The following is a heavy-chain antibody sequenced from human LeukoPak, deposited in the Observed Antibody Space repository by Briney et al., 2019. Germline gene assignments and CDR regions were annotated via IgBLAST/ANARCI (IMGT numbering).Heavy chain of an antibody. Sequence: KPGGSLRLSCEASGITFSNTWMSWVRQAPGKGLEWVGRIKSKTNGETTDYAAPVKGRFTISRDDSKSTVYLQMNSLKTEDTAVYYCTTDRDYVWGSYRLVDYWGQGTLVTVSS. CDR2: IKSKTNGETT. CDR3: TTDRDYVWGSYRLVDY. D-gene: IGHD3-16*02. CDR1: GITFSNTW. V-gene: IGHV3-15*01. J-gene: IGHJ4*02.